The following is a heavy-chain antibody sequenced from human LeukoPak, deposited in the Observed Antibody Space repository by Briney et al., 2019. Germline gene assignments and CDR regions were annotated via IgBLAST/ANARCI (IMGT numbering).Heavy chain of an antibody. CDR2: FDPEDGET. D-gene: IGHD2-2*02. V-gene: IGHV1-24*01. CDR3: ATGVYSIVVVPAAIPYPSTLDY. CDR1: GYTLTELS. J-gene: IGHJ4*02. Sequence: GASVKVSCKVSGYTLTELSMHWVRQAPGKGLEWMGGFDPEDGETIYAQKFQGRVTMTEDTSTDTAYMELSSLRSEDTAVYYCATGVYSIVVVPAAIPYPSTLDYWGQGTLVTVSS.